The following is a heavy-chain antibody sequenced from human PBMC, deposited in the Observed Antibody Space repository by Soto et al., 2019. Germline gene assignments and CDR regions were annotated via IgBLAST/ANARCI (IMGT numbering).Heavy chain of an antibody. CDR3: ARAKGTVVTPDAFDY. CDR2: IYYSGST. D-gene: IGHD2-21*02. J-gene: IGHJ4*02. CDR1: RGSISGGYYY. V-gene: IGHV4-30-4*01. Sequence: LXLTYTVSRGSISGGYYYWSWIRQPPGKGLEWIGYIYYSGSTYYNPSLKSRVTISVDTSKNQFSLKLSSVTAADTAVYYCARAKGTVVTPDAFDYCGQATLVTVPS.